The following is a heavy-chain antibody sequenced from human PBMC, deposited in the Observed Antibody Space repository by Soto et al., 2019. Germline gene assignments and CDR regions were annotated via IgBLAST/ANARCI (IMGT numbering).Heavy chain of an antibody. V-gene: IGHV3-21*01. Sequence: EVQLVESGGGLVKPGGSLRLSCAASGFTFSTYTMNWVRQAPGKGLEWVSSISSSSGYMYYADSVKGRFTISRDNAKKSLYLQINSLRAEDTAVYFCARDGSSNSWYSTDVWGQGTTVTVSS. D-gene: IGHD2-2*02. CDR3: ARDGSSNSWYSTDV. CDR1: GFTFSTYT. J-gene: IGHJ6*02. CDR2: ISSSSGYM.